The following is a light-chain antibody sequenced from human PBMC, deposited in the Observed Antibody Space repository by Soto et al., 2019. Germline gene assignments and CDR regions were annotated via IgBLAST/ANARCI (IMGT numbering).Light chain of an antibody. V-gene: IGLV2-14*03. J-gene: IGLJ2*01. Sequence: QSVLTQPASVSGSPGQSITISCTGSTSDIGGYNYVSWYQQHPGKAPKLLIYDVSYRPSGISDRFSGSKSGNTASLTISGLQPEDEADYSCSSYGASSTLFGGGTKLTVL. CDR1: TSDIGGYNY. CDR3: SSYGASSTL. CDR2: DVS.